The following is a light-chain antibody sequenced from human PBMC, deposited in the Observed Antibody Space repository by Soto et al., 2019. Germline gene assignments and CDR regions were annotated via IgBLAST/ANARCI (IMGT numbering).Light chain of an antibody. J-gene: IGKJ1*01. CDR1: QSIANY. V-gene: IGKV1-39*01. Sequence: IQMTQSPSVLSASVGDRVTITCRASQSIANYLNWYQQKPGKAPKLLIYAASTLESGVPSRFSGSGSGTDFTLTISSLQPEDVATYYCQQSYNNPKTLGQGTKVDIK. CDR2: AAS. CDR3: QQSYNNPKT.